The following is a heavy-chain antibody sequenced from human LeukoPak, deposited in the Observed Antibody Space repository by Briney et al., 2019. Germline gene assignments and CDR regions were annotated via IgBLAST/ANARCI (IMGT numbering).Heavy chain of an antibody. J-gene: IGHJ4*02. CDR1: GFTFSSYG. Sequence: GRSLRLSCAASGFTFSSYGMHWVRQAPGKGLEWVGFIRSKTYGGTTEYAASVKGRFTISRDDSKNIAYLQMNSLKTEDTAVYYCTSRDGYKWNYWGQGTLVTVSS. CDR2: IRSKTYGGTT. CDR3: TSRDGYKWNY. V-gene: IGHV3-49*04. D-gene: IGHD5-24*01.